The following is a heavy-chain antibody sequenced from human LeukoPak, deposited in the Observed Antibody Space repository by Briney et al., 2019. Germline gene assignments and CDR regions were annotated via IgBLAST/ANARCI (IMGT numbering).Heavy chain of an antibody. V-gene: IGHV3-30*02. Sequence: GGSLTLSCGASGFTFNNYGMHWVRQAPGKGPEWVAFIRYDESNKYYADSVKGRFTISRDNSKNTLHLQMNSLRVEDAAVYYCARAYCASTICYGGGKIDYWGQGTLVTVSS. J-gene: IGHJ4*02. CDR3: ARAYCASTICYGGGKIDY. D-gene: IGHD2-2*01. CDR2: IRYDESNK. CDR1: GFTFNNYG.